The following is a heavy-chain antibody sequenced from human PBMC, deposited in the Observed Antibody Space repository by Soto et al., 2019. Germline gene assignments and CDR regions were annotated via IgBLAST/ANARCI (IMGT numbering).Heavy chain of an antibody. CDR3: ARGGHIAVVTDSFDS. D-gene: IGHD2-21*02. V-gene: IGHV1-46*02. CDR1: GYPFNTYY. CDR2: IHPSGGGS. Sequence: ASVKVSCKSAGYPFNTYYLHWVRQAPGQGLEWMGMIHPSGGGSTYAQKFLGRVTMTMDSSTSTVFMELTSLRSADTAVYYCARGGHIAVVTDSFDSWG. J-gene: IGHJ4*01.